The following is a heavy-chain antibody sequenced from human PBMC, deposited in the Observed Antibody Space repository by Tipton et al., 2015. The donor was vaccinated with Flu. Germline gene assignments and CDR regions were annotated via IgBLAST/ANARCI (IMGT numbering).Heavy chain of an antibody. D-gene: IGHD3-9*01. CDR3: AKELSVLRYFDWLDYMDV. Sequence: SLRLSCAASGFTFSSYWMSWVRQAPGKGLEWVANIKQDGSEKYYVDSVKGRFTISRDNSKNTLYLQMNSLRAEDTAVYYCAKELSVLRYFDWLDYMDVWGKGTTVTVSS. CDR2: IKQDGSEK. V-gene: IGHV3-7*03. J-gene: IGHJ6*03. CDR1: GFTFSSYW.